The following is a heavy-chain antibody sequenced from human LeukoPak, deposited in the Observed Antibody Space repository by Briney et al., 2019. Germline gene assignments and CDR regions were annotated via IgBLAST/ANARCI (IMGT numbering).Heavy chain of an antibody. D-gene: IGHD3-10*01. CDR3: ASQVRGDYYYYMDV. Sequence: GASVKVSCKASGYTFTSYGISWVRQAPGQGLEWMGWISAYNGNTNYAQKLQDRVTMTTDTSTSTAYMELRSLRSDDTAVYYCASQVRGDYYYYMDVWGKGTTVTVSS. CDR2: ISAYNGNT. J-gene: IGHJ6*03. CDR1: GYTFTSYG. V-gene: IGHV1-18*01.